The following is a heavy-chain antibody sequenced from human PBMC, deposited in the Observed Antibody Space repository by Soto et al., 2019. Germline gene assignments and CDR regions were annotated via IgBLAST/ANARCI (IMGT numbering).Heavy chain of an antibody. Sequence: QVQLVQSGAEVKKPGASVKVSCKASGYTFTSYYMHWVRQAPGQGLEWMGIINPSGGSTSYAQKFQGRVTMTRDTSTSTVYMELSSLRFEDTAVYYCARSRRIAALDYWGQGTLVTVSS. CDR3: ARSRRIAALDY. V-gene: IGHV1-46*01. D-gene: IGHD6-13*01. CDR2: INPSGGST. CDR1: GYTFTSYY. J-gene: IGHJ4*02.